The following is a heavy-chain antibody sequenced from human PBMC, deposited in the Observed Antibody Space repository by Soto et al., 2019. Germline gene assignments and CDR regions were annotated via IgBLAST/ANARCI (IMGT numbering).Heavy chain of an antibody. CDR1: GFTFSDYY. D-gene: IGHD5-12*01. J-gene: IGHJ4*02. CDR2: ISSSSSYT. V-gene: IGHV3-11*05. CDR3: SRAHHRYSGYDCFDY. Sequence: QVQLVESGGGLVKPGGSLRLSCAASGFTFSDYYMSWIRQAPGKGLEWVSYISSSSSYTNYADSVKGRFTISRDKAKNSLSLQMNILRAEDTAVYYCSRAHHRYSGYDCFDYWGQGTLVTVSS.